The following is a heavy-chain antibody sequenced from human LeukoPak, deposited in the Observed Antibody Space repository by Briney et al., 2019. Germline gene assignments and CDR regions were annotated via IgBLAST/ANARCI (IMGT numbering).Heavy chain of an antibody. CDR3: ARLLRNIAAAVYYFDY. CDR2: IYPGDSDS. D-gene: IGHD6-13*01. J-gene: IGHJ4*02. V-gene: IGHV5-51*01. Sequence: GESLKISCKGSGYRFSSYWIGWVRQMPGKGLEWMGIIYPGDSDSRYSPSFQGQVTISADKSISTAYLQWSSLKASDTAMYYCARLLRNIAAAVYYFDYWGQGTLVTVSS. CDR1: GYRFSSYW.